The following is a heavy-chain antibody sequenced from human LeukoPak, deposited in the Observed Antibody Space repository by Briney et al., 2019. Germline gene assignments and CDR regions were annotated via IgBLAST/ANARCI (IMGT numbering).Heavy chain of an antibody. CDR3: ARDRRGAYWFDP. CDR1: GFTFSSYS. V-gene: IGHV3-21*01. CDR2: ISSSSSYI. Sequence: PGGSLRLSCAASGFTFSSYSMNWVRQAPGKGLEWVSSISSSSSYIYYADSVKGRFAISRDNAKNSLYLQMNSLRAEDTAVYYCARDRRGAYWFDPWGQGTLVTVSS. D-gene: IGHD1-26*01. J-gene: IGHJ5*02.